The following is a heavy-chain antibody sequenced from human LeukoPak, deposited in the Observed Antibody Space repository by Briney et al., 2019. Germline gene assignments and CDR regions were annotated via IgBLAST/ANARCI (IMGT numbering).Heavy chain of an antibody. J-gene: IGHJ4*02. Sequence: SETLSLTCSVSGGSISSYFWNWIRQPAGKGLEWIGKIYGGGSTTYNPSPNYNPSLERRVTMSMDTSNNEFSLSLTSVTAADTAVYYCARDLGWGSPVAYWGQGILVTVSS. CDR1: GGSISSYF. D-gene: IGHD3-16*01. CDR3: ARDLGWGSPVAY. CDR2: IYGGGSTTYNPSP. V-gene: IGHV4-4*07.